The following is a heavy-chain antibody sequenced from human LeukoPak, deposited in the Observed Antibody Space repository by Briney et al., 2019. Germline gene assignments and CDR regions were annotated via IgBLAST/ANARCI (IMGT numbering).Heavy chain of an antibody. Sequence: GGSLRLSCGASGFTFSSYAMSWVRQAPGKGLEWVSVISGSDGSTYYADSVKGRFTISRDNSKNTLYLQMNSLRAEDTAVFYCAKPRGEEWLVGLYDAFDIWGQGTLVTVSS. V-gene: IGHV3-23*01. CDR1: GFTFSSYA. J-gene: IGHJ3*02. CDR2: ISGSDGST. D-gene: IGHD6-19*01. CDR3: AKPRGEEWLVGLYDAFDI.